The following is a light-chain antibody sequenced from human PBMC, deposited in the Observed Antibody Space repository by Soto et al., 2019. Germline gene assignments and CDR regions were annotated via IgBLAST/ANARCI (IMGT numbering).Light chain of an antibody. Sequence: EIVLIQVLATPFKTPGERATLSCWASQSIGSNLAWYQQRPGQGPRLLIYDASTRATGIPARFSGSGSGTDFTLTISILQSEDFAVYYCQQYINWLLWTFCQGTKVDIK. CDR2: DAS. J-gene: IGKJ1*01. V-gene: IGKV3-15*01. CDR1: QSIGSN. CDR3: QQYINWLLWT.